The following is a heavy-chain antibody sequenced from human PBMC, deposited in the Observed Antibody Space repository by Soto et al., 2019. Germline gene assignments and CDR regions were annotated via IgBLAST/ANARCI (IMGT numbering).Heavy chain of an antibody. D-gene: IGHD3-16*01. CDR1: GGSITTTSYF. V-gene: IGHV4-39*01. CDR3: ARQGGAWTPVPKRVNFDY. Sequence: SETLSLTCTVSGGSITTTSYFWGWIRQPPXKGLDWIGNIYYSGTTYYNPSLKSRVTISVDTSKNEFSLKLSSVTAADTALYYCARQGGAWTPVPKRVNFDYWGPGALLTVSS. J-gene: IGHJ4*02. CDR2: IYYSGTT.